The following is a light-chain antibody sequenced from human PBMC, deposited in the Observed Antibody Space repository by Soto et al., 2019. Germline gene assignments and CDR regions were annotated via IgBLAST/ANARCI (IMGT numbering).Light chain of an antibody. V-gene: IGKV3-11*01. CDR3: QQRSNWPLT. CDR1: QSVSSY. CDR2: DAS. Sequence: ETVMTQSPATLSVSPGERATLSCRASQSVSSYLAWYQQKPGQAPRLLIYDASNRATGIPARFSGSGSGTDFTLTISSLEPEDFAVYYCQQRSNWPLTFGGGTKVDIK. J-gene: IGKJ4*01.